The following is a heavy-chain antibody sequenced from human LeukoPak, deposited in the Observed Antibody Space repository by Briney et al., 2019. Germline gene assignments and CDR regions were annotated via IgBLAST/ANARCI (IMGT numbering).Heavy chain of an antibody. D-gene: IGHD5-24*01. V-gene: IGHV4-59*01. Sequence: SETLSLTCTVSGGSINSYYWSWIRQPPGKGLEYIGHIYYSGNTDYNPSLKSRVTISVDTSKNQFSLNLSSVTAADTAVYYCARGGQRWLQDYWGQGTLVTVSS. J-gene: IGHJ4*02. CDR1: GGSINSYY. CDR2: IYYSGNT. CDR3: ARGGQRWLQDY.